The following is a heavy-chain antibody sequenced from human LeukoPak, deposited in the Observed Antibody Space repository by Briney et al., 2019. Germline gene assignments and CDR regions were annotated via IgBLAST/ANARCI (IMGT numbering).Heavy chain of an antibody. CDR2: INSASTTI. D-gene: IGHD6-19*01. CDR3: AVSIAVARFFDF. J-gene: IGHJ4*02. Sequence: GGSLRLSCVGSGFSFSSYAMNWVRQAPGKGLEWVSYINSASTTIYYADSLKGRFTVSRDKNSLYLQMNSLRAEDTAVYYCAVSIAVARFFDFWGQGTLVTVSS. CDR1: GFSFSSYA. V-gene: IGHV3-48*01.